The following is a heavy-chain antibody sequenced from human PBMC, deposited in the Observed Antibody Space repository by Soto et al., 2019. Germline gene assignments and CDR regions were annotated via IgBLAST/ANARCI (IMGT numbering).Heavy chain of an antibody. J-gene: IGHJ4*02. CDR2: INHRGGT. Sequence: SETLSLTCAVHGESFSGYGGPFSGYYWSWIRQTPGKGLEWIGEINHRGGTNCKPSLKSRVTISVDTSKNQFSLNLNSVTAADTAVYYCARRHSSSSGGRIDYWGQGTLVTVSS. CDR3: ARRHSSSSGGRIDY. V-gene: IGHV4-34*01. D-gene: IGHD6-6*01. CDR1: GGPFSGYY.